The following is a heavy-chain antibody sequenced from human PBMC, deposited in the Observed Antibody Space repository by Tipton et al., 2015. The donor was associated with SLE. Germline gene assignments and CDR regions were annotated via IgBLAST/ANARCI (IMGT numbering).Heavy chain of an antibody. J-gene: IGHJ4*02. CDR1: GGSISSSISY. CDR3: ARAGRWLVRFFDY. CDR2: INHSGST. D-gene: IGHD6-19*01. Sequence: TLSLTCTVSGGSISSSISYWGWIRQPPGKGLEWIGEINHSGSTNYNPSLKSRVTISVDTSKNQFSLKLSSVTAADTAVYYCARAGRWLVRFFDYWGQGTLVTVSS. V-gene: IGHV4-39*01.